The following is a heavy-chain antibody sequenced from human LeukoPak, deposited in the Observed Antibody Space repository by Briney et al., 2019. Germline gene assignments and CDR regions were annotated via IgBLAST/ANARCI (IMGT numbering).Heavy chain of an antibody. CDR2: ILTSGTT. CDR1: GDSMTYYY. Sequence: PSETLSLTCTVSGDSMTYYYWNWVRQPAGKGLQWIGRILTSGTTHYNPSLNSRVAMSEDSSKNQFSLTLTSATAADTAVYYCARGLDRYDSGRDGFDIWGQGKMVTVSS. V-gene: IGHV4-4*07. J-gene: IGHJ3*02. CDR3: ARGLDRYDSGRDGFDI. D-gene: IGHD3-22*01.